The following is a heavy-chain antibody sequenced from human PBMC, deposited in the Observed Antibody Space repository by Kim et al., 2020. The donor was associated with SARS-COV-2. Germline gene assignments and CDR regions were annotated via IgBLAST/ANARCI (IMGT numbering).Heavy chain of an antibody. J-gene: IGHJ4*02. Sequence: GGSLRLSCAASGFTFSSYGMHWVRQAPGKGLEWVAGIWYDGSNNYYADSVKGRCTTSGDNSKNTLYLQMNSLRAEDTAVYYCAGDRLEVKVVPAANCFDYWGQGTLVTVSS. CDR3: AGDRLEVKVVPAANCFDY. V-gene: IGHV3-33*01. CDR1: GFTFSSYG. CDR2: IWYDGSNN. D-gene: IGHD2-2*01.